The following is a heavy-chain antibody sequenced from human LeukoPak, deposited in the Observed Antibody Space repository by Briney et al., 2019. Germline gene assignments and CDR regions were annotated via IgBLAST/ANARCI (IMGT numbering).Heavy chain of an antibody. Sequence: PGGSLRLSCAASGFTFDDYAMHWVRQAPGKGLEWVSGISWNSGSIGYADSVKGRFTISRDNAKNSLYLQMNSLRAEDTALYYCAKGTAMVAYYFDYWGQGTLVTVSS. J-gene: IGHJ4*02. V-gene: IGHV3-9*01. D-gene: IGHD5-18*01. CDR1: GFTFDDYA. CDR2: ISWNSGSI. CDR3: AKGTAMVAYYFDY.